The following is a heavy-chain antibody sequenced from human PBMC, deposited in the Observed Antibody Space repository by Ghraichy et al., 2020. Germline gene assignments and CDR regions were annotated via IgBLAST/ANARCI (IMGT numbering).Heavy chain of an antibody. Sequence: GGSLRLSCAASGFTFSSYGMHWVRQAPGKGLEWVAFIRFDGSNQFYADSVKGRFTISRDNSKNTLYLQMSSLRAEDTAVYYCAKDRYGVPGTGHFDYWGQGTLVIVSS. CDR3: AKDRYGVPGTGHFDY. J-gene: IGHJ4*02. D-gene: IGHD6-19*01. CDR2: IRFDGSNQ. V-gene: IGHV3-30*02. CDR1: GFTFSSYG.